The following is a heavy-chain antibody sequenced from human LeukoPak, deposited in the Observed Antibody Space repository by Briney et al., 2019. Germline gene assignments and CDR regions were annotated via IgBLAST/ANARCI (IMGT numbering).Heavy chain of an antibody. Sequence: ASVKVSCKASGYTFTSYDINWVRQATGQGLEWMGWMNPNSGNTGYAQKFQGRVTMTRNTSISTAYMELSSLRPEDTAVYYCARGTPHIAAAGTENYGMDVWGQGTTVTVSS. CDR3: ARGTPHIAAAGTENYGMDV. CDR1: GYTFTSYD. J-gene: IGHJ6*02. V-gene: IGHV1-8*01. CDR2: MNPNSGNT. D-gene: IGHD6-13*01.